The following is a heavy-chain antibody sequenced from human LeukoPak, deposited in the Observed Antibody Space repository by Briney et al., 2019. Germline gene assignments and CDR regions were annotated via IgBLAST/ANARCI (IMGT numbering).Heavy chain of an antibody. CDR1: GFTFSSYG. V-gene: IGHV3-33*01. Sequence: GGSLRLSCAASGFTFSSYGMHWVRQAPGKGLEWVAVIWYDGSNKYYADSVKGRFTISRDNSKNTLYLQMNSLRAEDTAVYYCARPLSPRYSYGLFDYWGQGTLVTVSS. D-gene: IGHD5-18*01. CDR3: ARPLSPRYSYGLFDY. CDR2: IWYDGSNK. J-gene: IGHJ4*02.